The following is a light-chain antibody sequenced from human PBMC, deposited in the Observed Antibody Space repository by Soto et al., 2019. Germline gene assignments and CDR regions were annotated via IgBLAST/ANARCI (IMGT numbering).Light chain of an antibody. CDR1: QGISSF. CDR2: GAS. J-gene: IGKJ5*01. CDR3: QKYSSVII. Sequence: DIQMTQSPSSLSASVGDRVTITCRASQGISSFVAWYQQKPGKVPRLLISGASTLQSGVPSRFSGSGSGTDFTLTITSLQPEDVATYYCQKYSSVIIFGPGTRLEIK. V-gene: IGKV1-27*01.